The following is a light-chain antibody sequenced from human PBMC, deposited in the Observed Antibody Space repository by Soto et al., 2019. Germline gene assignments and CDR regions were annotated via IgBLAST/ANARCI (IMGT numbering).Light chain of an antibody. J-gene: IGLJ2*01. V-gene: IGLV2-11*01. CDR1: SSDVGGYNY. CDR2: DVS. CDR3: CSNAGTNPQGV. Sequence: QSVLTQPRSVSGSPGQSVTISCTGTSSDVGGYNYVSWYQQHPGKVPKLMIYDVSKRPSGVPDRFSGSKSGNTASLIISGPQVGDGADYSCCSNAGTNPQGVFGGGTKVTVL.